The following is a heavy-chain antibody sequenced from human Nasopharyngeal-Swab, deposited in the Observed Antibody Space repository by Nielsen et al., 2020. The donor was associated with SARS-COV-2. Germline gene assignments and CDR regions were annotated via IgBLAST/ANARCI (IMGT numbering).Heavy chain of an antibody. CDR1: DGSFSTYY. CDR3: ARSLGSIWFGDLSLEH. CDR2: INHSGST. Sequence: GSLRLSCAVSDGSFSTYYWSWIRQPPGKWLEWIGEINHSGSTDYSPSLRGRVPISMDTSKNQFSLKPTSVTAADTALYYCARSLGSIWFGDLSLEHWGQGTLVTVSS. J-gene: IGHJ4*02. V-gene: IGHV4-34*01. D-gene: IGHD3-10*01.